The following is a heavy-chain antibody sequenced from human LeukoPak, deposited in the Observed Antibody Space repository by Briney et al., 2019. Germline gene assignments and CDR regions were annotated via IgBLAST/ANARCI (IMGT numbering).Heavy chain of an antibody. D-gene: IGHD3-10*01. CDR3: AKDLWGYYYGSGSP. CDR1: GFTFSSYG. CDR2: ISYDGGNK. Sequence: RTGGSLRLSCAASGFTFSSYGMHWVRQAPGKGLEWVAVISYDGGNKYYADSVKGRFTISRDNSKNTLYLQMNSLRAEDTAVYYCAKDLWGYYYGSGSPWGQGTLVTVSS. J-gene: IGHJ5*02. V-gene: IGHV3-30*18.